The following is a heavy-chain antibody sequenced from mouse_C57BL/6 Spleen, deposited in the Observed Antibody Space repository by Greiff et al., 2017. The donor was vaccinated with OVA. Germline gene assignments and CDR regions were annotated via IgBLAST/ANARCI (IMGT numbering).Heavy chain of an antibody. Sequence: QVQLQQSGAELARPGASVKLSCKDSGYTFTSYGISWVKQRTGQGLEWIGEIYPRSGNTYYNEKFKGKATLTADKSSSTAYMELRSLTSEDSAVYFCARNYGSIYAMDYWGQGTSVTVSS. CDR3: ARNYGSIYAMDY. D-gene: IGHD1-1*01. CDR1: GYTFTSYG. V-gene: IGHV1-81*01. J-gene: IGHJ4*01. CDR2: IYPRSGNT.